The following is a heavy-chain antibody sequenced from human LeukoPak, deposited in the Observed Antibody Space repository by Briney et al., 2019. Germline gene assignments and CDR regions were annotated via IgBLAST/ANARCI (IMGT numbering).Heavy chain of an antibody. Sequence: SETLSLTCTVSGGSISSTSYYWGWIRQPPGKGLEWIGSIYYSGSTYYNPSLKSRVTISVDTSKNQFSLKLSSVTAADTAVYYCAGETVVPAANYFDYWGQGTLVTVSS. CDR2: IYYSGST. V-gene: IGHV4-39*07. J-gene: IGHJ4*02. D-gene: IGHD2-2*01. CDR3: AGETVVPAANYFDY. CDR1: GGSISSTSYY.